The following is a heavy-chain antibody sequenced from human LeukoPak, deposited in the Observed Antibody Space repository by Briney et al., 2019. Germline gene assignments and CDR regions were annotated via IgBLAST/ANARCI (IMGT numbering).Heavy chain of an antibody. CDR1: GGSIFNYY. Sequence: SETLALTCTVSGGSIFNYYWSWIRQPPGKGLGWIGYIYHSGDTNHNPSLKSRVTISTDTSKNQFSLELRSVTAADTAVYYCARHPFATPFDSWGQGILVTVSS. V-gene: IGHV4-59*08. CDR3: ARHPFATPFDS. J-gene: IGHJ4*02. D-gene: IGHD2-15*01. CDR2: IYHSGDT.